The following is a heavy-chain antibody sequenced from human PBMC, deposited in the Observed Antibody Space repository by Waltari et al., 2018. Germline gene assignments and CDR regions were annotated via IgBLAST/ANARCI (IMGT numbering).Heavy chain of an antibody. CDR1: GGSISSYY. D-gene: IGHD5-12*01. Sequence: QVQLQESGPGLVKPSETLSLTCTVSGGSISSYYWSWIRQPPGKGLEWIGYIYYSGSTNYNPSLKSRVTISVDTSKNQSSLKLSSVTAADTAVYYCARLGRDGYNPRVWGQGTLVTVSS. CDR3: ARLGRDGYNPRV. CDR2: IYYSGST. V-gene: IGHV4-59*08. J-gene: IGHJ4*02.